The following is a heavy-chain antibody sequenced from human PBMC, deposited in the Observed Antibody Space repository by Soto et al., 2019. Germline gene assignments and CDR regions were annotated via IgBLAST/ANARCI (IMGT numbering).Heavy chain of an antibody. D-gene: IGHD5-18*01. CDR2: IIPIFGTA. Sequence: AGKVSCKASGGTFSSYAISWVRQAPGQGLEWMGGIIPIFGTANYAQKFQGRVTITADRSTSTAYMELSSLRSEDTAVYYCARGGYSYGPGGMDVWGQGTTVTVSS. V-gene: IGHV1-69*06. J-gene: IGHJ6*02. CDR3: ARGGYSYGPGGMDV. CDR1: GGTFSSYA.